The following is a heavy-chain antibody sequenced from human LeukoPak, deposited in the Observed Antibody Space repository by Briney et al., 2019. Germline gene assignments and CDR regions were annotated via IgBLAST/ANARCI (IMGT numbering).Heavy chain of an antibody. Sequence: ASVKVSCKASGYTFTGYYMHWVRQAPGQGLEWMGWINPNSGGTNYAQKFHGRVTMTRDTSISTAYMELSRLRSDDTAVYYCASEYYDILTGYYYGMDVWGQGTTVTVSS. CDR1: GYTFTGYY. D-gene: IGHD3-9*01. V-gene: IGHV1-2*02. J-gene: IGHJ6*02. CDR2: INPNSGGT. CDR3: ASEYYDILTGYYYGMDV.